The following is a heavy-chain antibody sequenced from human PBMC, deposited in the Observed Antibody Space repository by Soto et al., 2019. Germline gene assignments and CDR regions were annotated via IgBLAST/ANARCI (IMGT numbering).Heavy chain of an antibody. Sequence: QVQLVDSGGDVVQPGGSLRLSCTGSGFTFGNYGMHCVRQAPGKGLVWVASTSYDGNNKYYADSLKGRFTISRDNSKKMVYVQMTGLGPEDTAVYYCAKGGGSARDFDYWGEGALVTVSS. V-gene: IGHV3-30*18. CDR3: AKGGGSARDFDY. D-gene: IGHD1-26*01. CDR1: GFTFGNYG. J-gene: IGHJ4*02. CDR2: TSYDGNNK.